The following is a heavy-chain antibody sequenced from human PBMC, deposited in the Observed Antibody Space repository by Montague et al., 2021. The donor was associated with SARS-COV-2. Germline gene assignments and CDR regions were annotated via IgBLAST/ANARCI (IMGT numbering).Heavy chain of an antibody. CDR3: ASDLSIYDSSAYYFQLDY. V-gene: IGHV3-30*04. CDR2: ISYDGSNK. D-gene: IGHD3-22*01. CDR1: GFTFSDYA. J-gene: IGHJ4*02. Sequence: SLRLSCAASGFTFSDYAMHWVCQAPGKGLEWVAVISYDGSNKYYADSVKGRFTISRDNSKNTLYLQMNSLRAEDTAVYYCASDLSIYDSSAYYFQLDYWGQGTLVTVSS.